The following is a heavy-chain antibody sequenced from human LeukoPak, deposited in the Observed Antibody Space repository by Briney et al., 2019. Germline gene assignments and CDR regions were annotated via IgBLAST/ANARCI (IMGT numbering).Heavy chain of an antibody. CDR2: ISYDGSNK. D-gene: IGHD6-13*01. J-gene: IGHJ4*02. CDR3: AREGIAAAGPLDY. CDR1: GFTFSSYA. Sequence: PGRSLRLSCAASGFTFSSYAMHWVRQAPGKGLEWVAVISYDGSNKYYADSVKGRFTISRDNSKNTLYLQMNSLRAGDTAVYYCAREGIAAAGPLDYWGQGTLVTVSS. V-gene: IGHV3-30-3*01.